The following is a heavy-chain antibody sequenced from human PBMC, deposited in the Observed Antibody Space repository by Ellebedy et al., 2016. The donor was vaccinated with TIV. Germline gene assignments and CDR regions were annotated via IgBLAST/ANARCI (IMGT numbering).Heavy chain of an antibody. J-gene: IGHJ6*02. CDR3: AREERDPAGGSGSYYNGMDV. CDR1: RFTFSSYW. V-gene: IGHV3-74*01. D-gene: IGHD3-10*01. CDR2: INSDGSST. Sequence: GESLKISCAASRFTFSSYWMHWVRQAPGKGLVWVSRINSDGSSTSYADSVKGRFTISRDNAKNSLYLQMNSLRAEDTAVYYCAREERDPAGGSGSYYNGMDVWGQGTTVIVSS.